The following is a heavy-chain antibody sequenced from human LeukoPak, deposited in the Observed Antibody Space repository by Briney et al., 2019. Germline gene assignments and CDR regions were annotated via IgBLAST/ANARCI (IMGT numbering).Heavy chain of an antibody. CDR3: ARRLCSSLTCNIGPSGNWLDP. CDR2: IYYDGST. CDR1: GGSMSNYW. J-gene: IGHJ5*02. D-gene: IGHD2-2*02. V-gene: IGHV4-59*08. Sequence: SETLPLTCTVSGGSMSNYWWNWIRQPPGKGLEWIGYIYYDGSTYYNPARNSRVTISIDTSKNQFSLKLNSVTAADTAVYYCARRLCSSLTCNIGPSGNWLDPWGQGTLVTVSS.